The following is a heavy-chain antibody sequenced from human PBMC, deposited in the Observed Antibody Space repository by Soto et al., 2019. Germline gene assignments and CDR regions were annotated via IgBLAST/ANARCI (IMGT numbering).Heavy chain of an antibody. CDR1: GGTFSTYS. CDR3: ARSQGGEFQLLYAFDI. Sequence: QVQLVQSGAEVKKPGSSVKVSCKASGGTFSTYSVSWVRQAPGQGLEWMGGIIPMFGSTKYEQTFQDRVTVTVQQSTSTVYMELSSLRSDDTAVYYCARSQGGEFQLLYAFDIWGQGTKVTVSS. V-gene: IGHV1-69*01. CDR2: IIPMFGST. D-gene: IGHD1-26*01. J-gene: IGHJ3*02.